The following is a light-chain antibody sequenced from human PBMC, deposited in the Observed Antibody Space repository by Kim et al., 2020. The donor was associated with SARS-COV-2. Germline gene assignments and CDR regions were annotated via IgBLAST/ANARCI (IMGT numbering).Light chain of an antibody. CDR2: DAS. CDR3: QQYGTSPWT. J-gene: IGKJ1*01. Sequence: SPGERATLSCRASQSVRGSYLGWYQQKPGQAPRLLIYDASSRVTGIPDRFSVSGSGTDFTLTISRLEPEDFAVYYCQQYGTSPWTFGQGTKVDIK. CDR1: QSVRGSY. V-gene: IGKV3-20*01.